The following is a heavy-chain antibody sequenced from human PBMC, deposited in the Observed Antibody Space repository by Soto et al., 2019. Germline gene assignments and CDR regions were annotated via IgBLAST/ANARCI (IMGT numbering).Heavy chain of an antibody. D-gene: IGHD6-13*01. CDR3: TRDGRSSWYEGLHYYYGMDV. CDR1: GFTFGDYA. CDR2: IRSKAYGGTT. Sequence: PGGSLRLSCTASGFTFGDYAMSWFRQAPGKGLEWVGFIRSKAYGGTTEYAASVKGRFTISRDDSKSIAYLQMNSLKTEDTAVYYCTRDGRSSWYEGLHYYYGMDVWGQGTTVTVSS. J-gene: IGHJ6*02. V-gene: IGHV3-49*03.